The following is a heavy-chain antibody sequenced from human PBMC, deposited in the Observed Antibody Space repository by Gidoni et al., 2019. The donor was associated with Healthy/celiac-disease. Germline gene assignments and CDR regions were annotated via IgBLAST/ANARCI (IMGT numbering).Heavy chain of an antibody. J-gene: IGHJ2*01. CDR1: GGSIRSSSYY. CDR2: IYYSGST. Sequence: QLQLQESGPGLVKPSETLSLTCTVSGGSIRSSSYYWGWIRQPPGKGLEWIGSIYYSGSTYYNPSLKSRVTISVDTSKNQFSLKLSSVTAADTAVYYCARLDGGWYGNWYFDLWGRGTLVTVSS. D-gene: IGHD6-19*01. CDR3: ARLDGGWYGNWYFDL. V-gene: IGHV4-39*01.